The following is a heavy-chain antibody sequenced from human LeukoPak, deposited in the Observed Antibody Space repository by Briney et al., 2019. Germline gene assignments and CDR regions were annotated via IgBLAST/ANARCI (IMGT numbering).Heavy chain of an antibody. CDR3: AEFSMVVTQLDY. V-gene: IGHV3-74*01. CDR2: INSDGSST. Sequence: PGGSLRLSCAASGFTFSSYWMHWVRQAPGKGLVWVSRINSDGSSTSYADSVKGRFTISRDNAKNTLYLQMNSLRAEDTAVYYCAEFSMVVTQLDYWGQGTLVTVSS. J-gene: IGHJ4*02. D-gene: IGHD4-23*01. CDR1: GFTFSSYW.